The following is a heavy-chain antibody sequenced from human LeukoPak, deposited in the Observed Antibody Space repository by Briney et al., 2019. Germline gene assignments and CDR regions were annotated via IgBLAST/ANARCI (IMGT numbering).Heavy chain of an antibody. CDR3: VVVVILTYSFDY. J-gene: IGHJ4*02. V-gene: IGHV4-59*01. CDR2: IYYSGST. CDR1: GGSISSYY. D-gene: IGHD3-22*01. Sequence: SETLSLTCTVSGGSISSYYWSWIRQPPGKGLEWIGYIYYSGSTNYNPSLKSRVTISVDTSKNQFSLKLSSVTAADTAVYYCVVVVILTYSFDYWGQGTLVTVSS.